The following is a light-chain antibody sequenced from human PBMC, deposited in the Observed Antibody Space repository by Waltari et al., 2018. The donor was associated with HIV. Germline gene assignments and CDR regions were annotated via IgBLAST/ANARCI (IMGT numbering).Light chain of an antibody. Sequence: QSALTQPRSVSGSPGPSVTIPCTGTSSDVGGYNYVSWYQQHPGKAPKLMIYDVNKRPSGVPDRYSGSKSGNTASLTISGLQAEDEANYYCCSYAGSPPWVFGGGTKLTVL. CDR1: SSDVGGYNY. CDR2: DVN. CDR3: CSYAGSPPWV. V-gene: IGLV2-11*01. J-gene: IGLJ3*02.